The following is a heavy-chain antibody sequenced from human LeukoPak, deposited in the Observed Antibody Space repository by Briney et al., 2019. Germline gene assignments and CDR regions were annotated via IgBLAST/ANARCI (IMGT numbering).Heavy chain of an antibody. D-gene: IGHD7-27*01. CDR2: IKQDGSEK. CDR1: GLTFSRYW. V-gene: IGHV3-7*01. J-gene: IGHJ4*02. CDR3: AKVGVGWGYFDS. Sequence: GGSLRLSCAASGLTFSRYWMTWVRQAPGKGLEWVANIKQDGSEKYYVDSVKGRFTISRDNAKNSLYLQMHSLRADDTAVYYCAKVGVGWGYFDSWGQGTRVTVSS.